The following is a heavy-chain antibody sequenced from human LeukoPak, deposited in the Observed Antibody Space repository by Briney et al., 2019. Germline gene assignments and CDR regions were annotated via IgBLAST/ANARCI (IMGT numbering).Heavy chain of an antibody. J-gene: IGHJ4*02. V-gene: IGHV3-74*01. D-gene: IGHD6-13*01. CDR1: GXTFSSYW. CDR2: INSDGSST. Sequence: GGSLRLSCAASGXTFSSYWLHWVRQAPGKGLVWVSRINSDGSSTSYADSVRGRFTISRDNAKNTVYLQMNSLRAEDTAVYYRARAAGLDYWGQGTLVTVSS. CDR3: ARAAGLDY.